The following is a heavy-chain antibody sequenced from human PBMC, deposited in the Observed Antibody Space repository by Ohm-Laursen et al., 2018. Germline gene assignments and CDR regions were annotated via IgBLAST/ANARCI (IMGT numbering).Heavy chain of an antibody. V-gene: IGHV3-15*01. Sequence: SLRLSCAASGLTFSKAWMTWVRQAPGKGLEWVGRIKSKTDGGTTDFAAPVRGRFTISRDDSKKTVYLQMNSLTSEDTAVYYCTTWGQLDVWGQGTLVTVSS. CDR2: IKSKTDGGTT. CDR3: TTWGQLDV. J-gene: IGHJ4*02. CDR1: GLTFSKAW. D-gene: IGHD5-24*01.